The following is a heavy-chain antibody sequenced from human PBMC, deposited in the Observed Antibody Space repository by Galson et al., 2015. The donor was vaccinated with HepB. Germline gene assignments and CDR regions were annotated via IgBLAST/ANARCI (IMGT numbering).Heavy chain of an antibody. CDR3: TRGRSYGSGSQPYYFDY. J-gene: IGHJ4*02. Sequence: SLRLSCAASGFAFSSYWMSWVRQAPGKGLEWVANIKQDGSEKYYVDSVKGRFTIFRDNAKNTLYLQMNSVRAEDTAVYYCTRGRSYGSGSQPYYFDYWGQGTLVTVSS. D-gene: IGHD3-10*01. V-gene: IGHV3-7*01. CDR1: GFAFSSYW. CDR2: IKQDGSEK.